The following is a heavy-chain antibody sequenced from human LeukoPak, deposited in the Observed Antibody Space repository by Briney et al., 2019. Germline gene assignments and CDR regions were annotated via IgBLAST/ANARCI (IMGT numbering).Heavy chain of an antibody. Sequence: GGSLGLSCAASGFTVSSNYMSWVRQAPGKGLEWVSVIYSGGSTYYADSVKGRFTISRDNSKNTLYLQMNSLRAEDTAVYYCARKQPESCSGGSCYSYFQHWGQGTLVTVSS. D-gene: IGHD2-15*01. J-gene: IGHJ1*01. CDR1: GFTVSSNY. CDR2: IYSGGST. V-gene: IGHV3-53*01. CDR3: ARKQPESCSGGSCYSYFQH.